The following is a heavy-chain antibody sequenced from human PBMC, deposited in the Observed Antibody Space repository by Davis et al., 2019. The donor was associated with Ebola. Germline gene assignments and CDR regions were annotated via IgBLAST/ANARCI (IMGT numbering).Heavy chain of an antibody. Sequence: GESLKISCAASGFTFNNAWMSWVRQAPGKGLEWVAVISYDGSNKYYVDSVEGRFTISRDNAKNSLYLQMNSLRAEDTAVYYCARAAVTGTPWYFDYWGQGTLVTVSS. D-gene: IGHD6-19*01. CDR1: GFTFNNAW. V-gene: IGHV3-7*04. J-gene: IGHJ4*02. CDR2: ISYDGSNK. CDR3: ARAAVTGTPWYFDY.